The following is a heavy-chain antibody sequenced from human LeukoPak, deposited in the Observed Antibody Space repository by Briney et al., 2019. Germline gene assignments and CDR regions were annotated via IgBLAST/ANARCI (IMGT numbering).Heavy chain of an antibody. CDR3: AKQLGYCSDGSCYFPY. CDR2: NSNNGGYT. J-gene: IGHJ4*02. V-gene: IGHV3-23*01. D-gene: IGHD2-15*01. CDR1: GFAFSSSA. Sequence: GGSLRLSCAASGFAFSSSAMSWVRQAPGKGLEWVSANSNNGGYTYYAESVQGRFTISRDNSKSTLCLQMNSLRAEDTAVYYCAKQLGYCSDGSCYFPYWGQGTLVTVSS.